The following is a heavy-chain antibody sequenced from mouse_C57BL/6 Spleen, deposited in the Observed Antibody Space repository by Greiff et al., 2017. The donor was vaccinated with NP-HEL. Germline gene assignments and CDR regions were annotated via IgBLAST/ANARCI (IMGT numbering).Heavy chain of an antibody. Sequence: VQLQQSGAELVKPGASVKISCKASGYAFSSYWMNWVKQRPGKGLEWIGQIYPGDGDTNYNGKFKGKATLTADKSSSTAYMQLSSLTSEDSAVYFCARGGTTVVGPFDYWGQGTTLTVSS. D-gene: IGHD1-1*01. CDR3: ARGGTTVVGPFDY. J-gene: IGHJ2*01. V-gene: IGHV1-80*01. CDR1: GYAFSSYW. CDR2: IYPGDGDT.